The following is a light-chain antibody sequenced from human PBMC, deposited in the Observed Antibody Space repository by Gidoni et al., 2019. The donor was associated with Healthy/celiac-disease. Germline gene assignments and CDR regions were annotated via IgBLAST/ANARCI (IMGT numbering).Light chain of an antibody. J-gene: IGKJ2*01. Sequence: EIVMTQSPATLSVSPGESATLSCRAGQRVSSNLAWYQQKPGQAPRLLIYGASTRATGIPARFSGSGSGTEFTLTISSLQSEDFAVYYCQQYNNWPPYTFGQXTKLEIK. CDR2: GAS. CDR1: QRVSSN. CDR3: QQYNNWPPYT. V-gene: IGKV3-15*01.